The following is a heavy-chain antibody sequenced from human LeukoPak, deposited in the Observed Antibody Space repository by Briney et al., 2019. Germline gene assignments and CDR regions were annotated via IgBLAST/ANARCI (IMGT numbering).Heavy chain of an antibody. CDR2: ISSSSSYI. CDR3: ARDTHSSGWYGDY. J-gene: IGHJ4*02. D-gene: IGHD6-19*01. V-gene: IGHV3-21*01. Sequence: GGSLRLSCAASGFIFSSYNMNWVRQAPGKGLEWVSSISSSSSYIYYADSVKGRFTISRDNAKNSLYLQMNSLRAEDTAVYYCARDTHSSGWYGDYWGQGTLVTVSS. CDR1: GFIFSSYN.